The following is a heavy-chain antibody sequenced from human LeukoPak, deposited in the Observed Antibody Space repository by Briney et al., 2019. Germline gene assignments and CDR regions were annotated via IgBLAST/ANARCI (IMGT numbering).Heavy chain of an antibody. D-gene: IGHD6-13*01. J-gene: IGHJ3*02. CDR1: GFTFSSYA. V-gene: IGHV3-23*01. Sequence: GGSLRLSCAASGFTFSSYAMTWVRQAPGKGLQWVSAVSGSGAHTYYADSVKGRFTISRDNSKNTLYLQMNSLRAEDTAVYYCAKDVSSSWYGDAFDIWGQGTMVTVSS. CDR2: VSGSGAHT. CDR3: AKDVSSSWYGDAFDI.